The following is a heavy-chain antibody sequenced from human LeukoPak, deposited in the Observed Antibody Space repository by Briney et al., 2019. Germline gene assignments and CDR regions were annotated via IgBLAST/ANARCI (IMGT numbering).Heavy chain of an antibody. D-gene: IGHD3-22*01. CDR2: IIPNFGTA. CDR3: AREGDYYDSSGTGDGAFDI. J-gene: IGHJ3*02. V-gene: IGHV1-69*05. CDR1: GGTFTSYA. Sequence: SVKVSCKASGGTFTSYAISWVRQAPGQGLEWMGGIIPNFGTANYAQKFQGRVTITTDESTSTAYMELSSLGSEDTAVYYCAREGDYYDSSGTGDGAFDIWGQGTMVTVSS.